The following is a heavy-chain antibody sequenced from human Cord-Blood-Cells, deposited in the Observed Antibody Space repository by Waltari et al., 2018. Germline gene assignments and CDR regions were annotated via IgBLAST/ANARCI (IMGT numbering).Heavy chain of an antibody. CDR2: IWYDGSNK. CDR1: GFTFSSYG. Sequence: QVQLVESGGGVVQPGGSLRISCAASGFTFSSYGMHWVRQAPGKGLEWVAVIWYDGSNKYYADSVKGRFTISRDNSKNTLYLQMNSLRAEDTAVYYCARGSGAIFDYWGQGTLVTVSS. CDR3: ARGSGAIFDY. D-gene: IGHD1-26*01. J-gene: IGHJ4*02. V-gene: IGHV3-33*01.